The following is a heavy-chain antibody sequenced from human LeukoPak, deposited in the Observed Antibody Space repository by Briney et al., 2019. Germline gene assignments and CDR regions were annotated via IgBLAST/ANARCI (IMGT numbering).Heavy chain of an antibody. CDR2: ISYHSSTP. CDR1: G. CDR3: AKDAGGSPDY. V-gene: IGHV3-30*18. Sequence: GMHWVXXXPGKGLECVPVISYHSSTPYYPASVNPPFPLSTHNSKTTLYLQMNSLRAEHTAVYYCAKDAGGSPDYWGQGTLVTVSS. J-gene: IGHJ4*02. D-gene: IGHD3-16*01.